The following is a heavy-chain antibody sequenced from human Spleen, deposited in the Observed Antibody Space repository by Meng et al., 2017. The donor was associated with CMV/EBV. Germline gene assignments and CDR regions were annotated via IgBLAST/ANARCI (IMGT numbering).Heavy chain of an antibody. V-gene: IGHV4-4*07. CDR1: GRSISSYY. CDR3: ARETEGINWFDP. J-gene: IGHJ5*02. Sequence: QVQLQASGPGLVKTSETRSLCYTFSGRSISSYYWSSIREPAGKGLEWIGRIYTSGSTNYNHSLKSRVNMSVDTSKNQFSRKLSSVTAADTAVYYCARETEGINWFDPWGQGTLVTVSS. CDR2: IYTSGST. D-gene: IGHD6-13*01.